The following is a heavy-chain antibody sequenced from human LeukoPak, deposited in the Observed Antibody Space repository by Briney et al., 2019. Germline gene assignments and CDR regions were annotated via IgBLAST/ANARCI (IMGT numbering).Heavy chain of an antibody. Sequence: GGSLRLSCAASGFTVSSNYMSWVRQAPGKGLEWVSVIYSGGSTYYADSVKGRFTISRDNSKNTLYLQMNSLRAEDTAVYYCARGPPRWYGQFDYRGQGTLVTVSS. V-gene: IGHV3-53*01. D-gene: IGHD4-23*01. CDR3: ARGPPRWYGQFDY. CDR2: IYSGGST. J-gene: IGHJ4*02. CDR1: GFTVSSNY.